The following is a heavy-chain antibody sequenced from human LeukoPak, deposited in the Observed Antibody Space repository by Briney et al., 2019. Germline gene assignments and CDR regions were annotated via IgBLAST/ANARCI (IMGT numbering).Heavy chain of an antibody. Sequence: SETLSLTCTVSGGSISNYYWSWIRQPPGKGLEWIGYIYYSGSTNYNPSLKSRVTISVDTSKNQFSLKLSSVTAVDTAVYYCARVGGTNYYYYGMDVWGQGTTVTVSS. CDR1: GGSISNYY. D-gene: IGHD3-16*01. CDR2: IYYSGST. CDR3: ARVGGTNYYYYGMDV. V-gene: IGHV4-59*01. J-gene: IGHJ6*02.